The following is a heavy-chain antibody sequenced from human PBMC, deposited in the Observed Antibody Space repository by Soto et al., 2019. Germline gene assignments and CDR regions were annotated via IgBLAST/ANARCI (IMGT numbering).Heavy chain of an antibody. V-gene: IGHV3-23*01. D-gene: IGHD6-13*01. J-gene: IGHJ4*02. CDR1: GFTFSSYA. CDR3: ASRSSSWYFDY. CDR2: ISGSDGST. Sequence: GGSLRLCCAASGFTFSSYAMNWVRQAPGKGLEWVSVISGSDGSTYYADSVKGRFTISRDNSKNTLNLQMNSLRAEDTAVYYCASRSSSWYFDYWGQGTLVTVSS.